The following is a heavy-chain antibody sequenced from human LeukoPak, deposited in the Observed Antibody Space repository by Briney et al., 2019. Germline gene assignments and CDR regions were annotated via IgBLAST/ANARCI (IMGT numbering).Heavy chain of an antibody. CDR3: ARDKGAGRAFDI. CDR1: GFTFSNYY. D-gene: IGHD1-14*01. CDR2: ISSSSSYT. Sequence: PGGSLRLSCAASGFTFSNYYMSWIRQAPGKGLEWVSYISSSSSYTNYADSVKGRFTISRDNARNSLYLQMNSLTAEDTAVYYCARDKGAGRAFDIWGQGALVTVSS. V-gene: IGHV3-11*05. J-gene: IGHJ4*02.